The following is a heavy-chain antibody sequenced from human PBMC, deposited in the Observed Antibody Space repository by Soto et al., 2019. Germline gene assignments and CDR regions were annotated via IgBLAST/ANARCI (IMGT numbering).Heavy chain of an antibody. CDR2: IIPIFGTA. V-gene: IGHV1-69*06. D-gene: IGHD6-19*01. Sequence: QVQLVQSGAEVKKPGSSVKVSCKASGGTFSSYAISWVRQAPVQGLEWMGGIIPIFGTANYAQKFQGRVTITADKSTSTAYMELSSLRSEDTAVYYCASRPRDSSGWPTPFDYWGQGTLVTVSS. CDR1: GGTFSSYA. CDR3: ASRPRDSSGWPTPFDY. J-gene: IGHJ4*02.